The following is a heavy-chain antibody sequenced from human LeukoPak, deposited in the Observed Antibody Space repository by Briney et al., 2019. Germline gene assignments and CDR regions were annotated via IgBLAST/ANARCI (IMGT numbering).Heavy chain of an antibody. CDR2: IWYDGSNK. D-gene: IGHD1-26*01. V-gene: IGHV3-33*01. CDR1: GFTFSSYG. CDR3: ARGQYSGSYLRYYFDY. Sequence: PGGSLRLSCAASGFTFSSYGMHWVRQAPGKGLEWVAVIWYDGSNKYYADSVKGRFTISRDNSKNTLYLQMNSLRAEDTAVYYCARGQYSGSYLRYYFDYWGQGTLVTVYS. J-gene: IGHJ4*02.